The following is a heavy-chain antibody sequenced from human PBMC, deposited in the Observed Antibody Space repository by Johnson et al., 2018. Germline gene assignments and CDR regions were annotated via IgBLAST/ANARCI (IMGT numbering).Heavy chain of an antibody. J-gene: IGHJ6*02. D-gene: IGHD1-26*01. CDR1: GFTFSSYA. CDR2: ISGSGGST. V-gene: IGHV3-23*04. CDR3: AKDRAYSGSFSHYYGMDV. Sequence: VRLVESGGGLVQPGGSLRLSCAASGFTFSSYAMSWVRQAPGKGLEWVSAISGSGGSTYYADSGKGRFTISRDNSKNTLYLQMNSLRAEDTAVYYCAKDRAYSGSFSHYYGMDVWGQGTTVTVSS.